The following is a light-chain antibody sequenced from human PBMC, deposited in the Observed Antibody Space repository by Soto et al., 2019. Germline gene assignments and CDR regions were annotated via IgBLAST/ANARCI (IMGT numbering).Light chain of an antibody. Sequence: IQMTQSPSSLSASVGDRVAITCGASQSISIYLNWYQQKPGKAPKLLIYAASTLQSGVPSRFSGSGSGTDFTLTISCLQSEDFATYYCQQYYSFPRTFAQGTKVDNK. CDR2: AAS. CDR3: QQYYSFPRT. CDR1: QSISIY. J-gene: IGKJ1*01. V-gene: IGKV1-39*01.